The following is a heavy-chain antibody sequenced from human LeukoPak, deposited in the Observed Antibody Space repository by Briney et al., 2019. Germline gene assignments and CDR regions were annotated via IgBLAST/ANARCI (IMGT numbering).Heavy chain of an antibody. CDR3: ARELYYYDSSGSHNWFDP. CDR1: GFTFSNYA. J-gene: IGHJ5*02. Sequence: SGGSLRISCAASGFTFSNYAMTWVRQAPGKGLEWVSVIYSGGSTYYADSVKGRFTISRDSSKNTLYLQMNSLSAEDTAVYYCARELYYYDSSGSHNWFDPWGQGTLVTVSS. D-gene: IGHD3-22*01. CDR2: IYSGGST. V-gene: IGHV3-53*01.